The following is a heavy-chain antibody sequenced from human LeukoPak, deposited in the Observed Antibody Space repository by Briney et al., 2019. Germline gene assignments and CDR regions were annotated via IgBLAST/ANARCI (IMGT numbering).Heavy chain of an antibody. CDR1: GFTFSSTW. CDR3: ASIYGDYPGGGY. Sequence: PGGSLRLSCAASGFTFSSTWMHWVRQVPGKGLEWVSGINWNGGSTGYADSVKGRFTISRDNAKNSLYLQMNSLRAEDTALYYCASIYGDYPGGGYWGQGTLVTVSS. J-gene: IGHJ4*02. D-gene: IGHD4-17*01. V-gene: IGHV3-20*04. CDR2: INWNGGST.